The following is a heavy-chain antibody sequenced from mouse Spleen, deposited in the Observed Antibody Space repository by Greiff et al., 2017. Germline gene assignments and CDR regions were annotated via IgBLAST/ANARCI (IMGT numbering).Heavy chain of an antibody. Sequence: EVKLVESGPGLVKPSQSLSLTCSVTGYSITSGYYWNWIRQFPGNKLEWMGYISYDGSNNYNPSLKNRISITRDTSKNQFFLKLNSVTTEDTATYYCARDTPYDYDVKGRDAMDYWGQGTSVTVSS. CDR2: ISYDGSN. J-gene: IGHJ4*01. CDR1: GYSITSGYY. D-gene: IGHD2-4*01. V-gene: IGHV3-6*01. CDR3: ARDTPYDYDVKGRDAMDY.